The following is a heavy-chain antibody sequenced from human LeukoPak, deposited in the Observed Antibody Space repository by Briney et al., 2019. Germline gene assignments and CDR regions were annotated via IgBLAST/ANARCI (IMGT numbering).Heavy chain of an antibody. CDR3: ARAYGSGSYYVKAADY. CDR1: GYTFSTYG. V-gene: IGHV1-18*01. Sequence: GASVKVPCKASGYTFSTYGINWVRQAPGQGLEWMGWINAYNGDTKYAQRLQGRVTMTADTSTTTAYMELRALRFDDTAVYYCARAYGSGSYYVKAADYWGQGTLVTVSS. D-gene: IGHD3-10*01. J-gene: IGHJ4*02. CDR2: INAYNGDT.